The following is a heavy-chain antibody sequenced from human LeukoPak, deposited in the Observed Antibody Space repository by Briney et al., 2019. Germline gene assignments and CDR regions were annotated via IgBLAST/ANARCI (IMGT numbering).Heavy chain of an antibody. J-gene: IGHJ4*02. Sequence: GGSLRLSCAASGFTFSSYGMHWVRQAPGKGLEWVAVISYDGSNKYYADSVKGRFTISRDNSKNTPYLQMNSLRAEDTAVYYCAKATGDGRGGWGQGTLVTVSS. CDR2: ISYDGSNK. CDR3: AKATGDGRGG. CDR1: GFTFSSYG. D-gene: IGHD7-27*01. V-gene: IGHV3-30*18.